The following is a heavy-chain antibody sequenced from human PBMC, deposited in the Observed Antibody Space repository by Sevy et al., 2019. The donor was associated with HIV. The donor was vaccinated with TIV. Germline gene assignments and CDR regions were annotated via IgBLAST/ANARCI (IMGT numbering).Heavy chain of an antibody. D-gene: IGHD3-22*01. CDR1: GYTFTSYG. CDR2: ISAYNGNT. CDR3: ARMREKYYYDSSGYYDAFDI. V-gene: IGHV1-18*01. Sequence: ASVKVSCKASGYTFTSYGISWVRQAPGQGLEWMGWISAYNGNTNYAQKLQGRVTMTTDTSTSTAYMELRSLRSDDTAMYYCARMREKYYYDSSGYYDAFDIWGQGTMVTVSS. J-gene: IGHJ3*02.